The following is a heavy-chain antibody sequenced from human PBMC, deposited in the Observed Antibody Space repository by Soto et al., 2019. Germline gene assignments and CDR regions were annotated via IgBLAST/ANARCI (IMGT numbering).Heavy chain of an antibody. Sequence: QVQLQESGPGLVKPSQTLSLTCTVSGGSISSGGYYWSWIRQHPGKGLEWIGYIYYSGSTYYNPSRKIRVTISVDTSKNQFSLKLSSVTAADTAVYYCARAKRGGDMVRGVSYGYWGQGTLVTVSS. V-gene: IGHV4-31*03. J-gene: IGHJ4*02. CDR3: ARAKRGGDMVRGVSYGY. D-gene: IGHD3-10*01. CDR2: IYYSGST. CDR1: GGSISSGGYY.